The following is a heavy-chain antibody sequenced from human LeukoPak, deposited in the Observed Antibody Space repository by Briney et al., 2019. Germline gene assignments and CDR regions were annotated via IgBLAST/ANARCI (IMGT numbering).Heavy chain of an antibody. D-gene: IGHD1-26*01. CDR1: GFTFSNYA. V-gene: IGHV3-48*02. CDR2: LSSTSTTI. J-gene: IGHJ4*02. Sequence: GGSLRLSCTASGFTFSNYAMNWVRPDPGKGLQWVSYLSSTSTTIYYADSVKGRFTISRDNAKNSLYLQMNSLRDGDTAVYYCTRDTGDGSYDYWGQGTLVTVSS. CDR3: TRDTGDGSYDY.